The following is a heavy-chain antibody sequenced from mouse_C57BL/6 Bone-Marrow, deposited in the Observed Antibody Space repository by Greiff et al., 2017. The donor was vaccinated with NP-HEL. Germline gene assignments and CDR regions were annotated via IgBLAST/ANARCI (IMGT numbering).Heavy chain of an antibody. J-gene: IGHJ3*01. D-gene: IGHD2-1*01. CDR3: AICYGNLACFAY. CDR1: GYTFTSYW. Sequence: QVQLQQSGAELVKPGASVKVSCKASGYTFTSYWMHWVKQRPGQGLEWIGRIYPSDSDTNYNQKFKGKATLTADKSSSTAYMQLSSLTSEDSAVYYCAICYGNLACFAYWGQGTLVAVAA. CDR2: IYPSDSDT. V-gene: IGHV1-74*01.